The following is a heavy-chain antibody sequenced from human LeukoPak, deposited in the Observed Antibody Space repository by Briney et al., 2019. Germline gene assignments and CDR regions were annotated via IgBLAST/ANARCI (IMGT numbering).Heavy chain of an antibody. CDR1: EFTFSDYY. V-gene: IGHV3-11*01. Sequence: GGSLRLSCAASEFTFSDYYMSWIRQAPGKGLEWVSYISSSGSTIYYADSVKGRFTISRDNAKNSLYLQINSLRAEDTAVYYCAFYWGSYSVGAFDIWGQGTMVTVSS. D-gene: IGHD3-16*01. J-gene: IGHJ3*02. CDR3: AFYWGSYSVGAFDI. CDR2: ISSSGSTI.